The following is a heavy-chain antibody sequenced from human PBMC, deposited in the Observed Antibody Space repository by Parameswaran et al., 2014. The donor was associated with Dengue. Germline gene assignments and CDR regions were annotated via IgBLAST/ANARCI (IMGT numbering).Heavy chain of an antibody. V-gene: IGHV3-33*01. CDR3: ARGLHENSWYYYMDV. Sequence: WIRQPPGKGLEWMAMIWYDGINTFYADSVEGRFTISRDTPINTVSLQMDSLRGEDTAVYYCARGLHENSWYYYMDVWGKGTTVTVSS. CDR2: IWYDGINT. J-gene: IGHJ6*03.